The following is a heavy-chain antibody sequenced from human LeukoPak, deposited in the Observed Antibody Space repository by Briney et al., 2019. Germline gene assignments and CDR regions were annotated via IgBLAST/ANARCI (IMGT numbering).Heavy chain of an antibody. J-gene: IGHJ4*02. CDR2: ISSSSSTI. Sequence: GGSLRLSCTASGFTFGDYAMSWVRQAPGKGLEWVSYISSSSSTIYYADSVKGRFTISRDNAKNSLYLQMNSLRAEDTAVYFCARDASSGSYYFDYWGQGTLVTVSS. CDR3: ARDASSGSYYFDY. V-gene: IGHV3-48*01. CDR1: GFTFGDYA. D-gene: IGHD1-26*01.